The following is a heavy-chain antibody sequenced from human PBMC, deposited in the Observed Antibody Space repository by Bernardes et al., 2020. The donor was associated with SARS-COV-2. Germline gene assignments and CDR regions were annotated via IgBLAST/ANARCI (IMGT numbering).Heavy chain of an antibody. Sequence: SETLSLTRAVSGGSISSSNWWSWVRQPPGKGLEWIGEIYHSGSTNYNPSLKSRVTISVDKSKNQFSLKLSSVTAADTAVYYCARVPDELQFPDYWGQGTLVTVSS. V-gene: IGHV4-4*02. J-gene: IGHJ4*02. CDR2: IYHSGST. CDR3: ARVPDELQFPDY. D-gene: IGHD4-4*01. CDR1: GGSISSSNW.